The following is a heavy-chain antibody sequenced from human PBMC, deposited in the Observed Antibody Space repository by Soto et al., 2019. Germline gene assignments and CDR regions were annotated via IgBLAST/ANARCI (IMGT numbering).Heavy chain of an antibody. Sequence: EVQLVESGGGSVQPGRSLRLSCAASGFTFDDYAMHWVRQAPGKGLEWVSGISWNSGSIAYADSVKGRFTISRDNAKNSLYLQMNSLRAEDTALYYCAKDSSRYNWNDAGNNWFDPWGQGTLVTVSS. CDR2: ISWNSGSI. CDR1: GFTFDDYA. CDR3: AKDSSRYNWNDAGNNWFDP. J-gene: IGHJ5*02. D-gene: IGHD1-1*01. V-gene: IGHV3-9*01.